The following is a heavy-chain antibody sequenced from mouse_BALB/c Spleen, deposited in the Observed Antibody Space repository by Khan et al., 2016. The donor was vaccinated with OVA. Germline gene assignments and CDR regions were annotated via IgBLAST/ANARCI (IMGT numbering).Heavy chain of an antibody. CDR1: GYTFTDYY. CDR2: ISPGSDNA. V-gene: IGHV1-77*01. CDR3: AREWAAWLPY. Sequence: QVQLQQSGPELARPGASVKLSCKASGYTFTDYYLNWMRQRTGQGLEWIGEISPGSDNAYYNEKFKGKATLTADKSSSTAYMQLTSLTSEDSAVYFCAREWAAWLPYWGQGTLVTVSA. J-gene: IGHJ3*01.